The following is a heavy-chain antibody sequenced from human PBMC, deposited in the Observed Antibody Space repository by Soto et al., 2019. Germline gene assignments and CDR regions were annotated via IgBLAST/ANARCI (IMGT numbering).Heavy chain of an antibody. V-gene: IGHV1-18*01. CDR3: ARARRTRDAFDI. CDR2: ISAYNGNT. D-gene: IGHD2-8*01. J-gene: IGHJ3*02. Sequence: ASVKVCCKASGYTFTSYGISWVRQAPGQGLEWMGWISAYNGNTNYAQKLQGRVTMTTDTSTSTAYMELRSLRSDDTAVYYCARARRTRDAFDIWGQGTMVTVSS. CDR1: GYTFTSYG.